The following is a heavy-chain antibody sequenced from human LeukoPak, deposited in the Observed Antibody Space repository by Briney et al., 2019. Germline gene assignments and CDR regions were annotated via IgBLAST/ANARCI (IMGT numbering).Heavy chain of an antibody. D-gene: IGHD2-2*01. V-gene: IGHV1-69*13. Sequence: ASVKVSCKASGGTFSSYAISWVRQAPGQGLEWMGGIIPIFGTANYAQKFQGRVTITADESTSTAYMEPSSLRSEDTAVYFCGGGGGGYCSSTSCYWGHYYYGMDVWGQGTTVTVSS. J-gene: IGHJ6*02. CDR3: GGGGGGYCSSTSCYWGHYYYGMDV. CDR1: GGTFSSYA. CDR2: IIPIFGTA.